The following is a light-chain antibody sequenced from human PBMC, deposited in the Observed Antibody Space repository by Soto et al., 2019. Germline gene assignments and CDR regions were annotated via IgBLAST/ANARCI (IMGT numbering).Light chain of an antibody. CDR2: AAS. V-gene: IGKV1-39*01. CDR3: HQSYTIPPWT. CDR1: QSVSSY. J-gene: IGKJ1*01. Sequence: DIQMTQSPSSLSASVGDRVTITCRARQSVSSYLNWYRQKPGEAPKLLIYAASNLQSGVPSRFSGSGSGTDFTLTISSLQPEDFATYYCHQSYTIPPWTFGQGTKVEMK.